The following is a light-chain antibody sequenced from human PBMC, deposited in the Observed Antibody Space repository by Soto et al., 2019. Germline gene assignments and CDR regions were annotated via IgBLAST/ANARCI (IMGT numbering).Light chain of an antibody. CDR3: QQSYTTPLT. J-gene: IGKJ4*01. Sequence: DIQMTQSPSSLSASVVDRVTITCRASQYISDFLNWYQQKPGKAPVILIYAASTLQSGVPSRFTGSRSETNFTLIISSLQPEDFATYYCQQSYTTPLTFGGGTKVAMK. V-gene: IGKV1-39*01. CDR1: QYISDF. CDR2: AAS.